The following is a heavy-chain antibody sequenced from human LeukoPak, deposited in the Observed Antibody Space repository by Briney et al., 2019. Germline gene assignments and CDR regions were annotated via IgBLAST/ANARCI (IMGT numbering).Heavy chain of an antibody. CDR3: TIFRTPLRYFDWLPGDY. V-gene: IGHV3-49*04. J-gene: IGHJ4*02. CDR2: IRSKAYGGTT. D-gene: IGHD3-9*01. CDR1: GFTFSSYA. Sequence: GGSLRPSCAASGFTFSSYAMHWVRQAPGKGLEWVGFIRSKAYGGTTEYAASVKGRFTISRDDSKSIAYLQMNSLKTEDTAVYYCTIFRTPLRYFDWLPGDYWGQGTLVTVSS.